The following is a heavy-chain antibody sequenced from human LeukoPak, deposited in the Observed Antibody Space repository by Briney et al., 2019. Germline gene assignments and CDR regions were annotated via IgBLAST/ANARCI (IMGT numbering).Heavy chain of an antibody. CDR1: GFTFSSYA. CDR2: ISYDGSNK. V-gene: IGHV3-30-3*01. CDR3: ARSTLITSFDY. D-gene: IGHD3-22*01. J-gene: IGHJ4*02. Sequence: GGSLRLSCAASGFTFSSYAMHWVRQAPGKGLEWVAVISYDGSNKYYADSVKGRFTISRDNSKNTLYLQMNSLRAEDTAVYYCARSTLITSFDYWGQGTLVTISS.